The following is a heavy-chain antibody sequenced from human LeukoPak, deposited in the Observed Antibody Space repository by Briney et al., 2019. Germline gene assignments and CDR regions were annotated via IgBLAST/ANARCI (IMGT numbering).Heavy chain of an antibody. CDR1: GGSISSYY. Sequence: SETLSLTCTVSGGSISSYYWSWIRQPPGKGLEWIGYIYYSGSTNYNPSLKSRVTISVDTSKNQFSLKLSSVTAADTAVYYCARVIETGGGYDPGPHYFDYWGQGTLVTVSS. CDR3: ARVIETGGGYDPGPHYFDY. D-gene: IGHD5-12*01. CDR2: IYYSGST. J-gene: IGHJ4*02. V-gene: IGHV4-59*01.